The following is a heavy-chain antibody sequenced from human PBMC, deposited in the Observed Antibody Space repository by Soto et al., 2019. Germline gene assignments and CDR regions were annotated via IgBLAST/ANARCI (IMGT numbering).Heavy chain of an antibody. V-gene: IGHV3-23*01. J-gene: IGHJ6*02. CDR3: AKDKMDIADHYGMDV. D-gene: IGHD5-12*01. CDR1: GFTFSTYG. Sequence: EVQLLESGGGLVQPGGSRRLSCAASGFTFSTYGMSWIRQAPGKGLEWVSSISTSGGSTFYAESVKGRFTISRDNSKNTLNLKMNSRRAEDTAVYYCAKDKMDIADHYGMDVWGQGTTVSVSS. CDR2: ISTSGGST.